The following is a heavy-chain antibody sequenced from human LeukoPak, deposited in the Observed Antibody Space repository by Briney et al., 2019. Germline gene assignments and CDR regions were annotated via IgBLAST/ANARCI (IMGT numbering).Heavy chain of an antibody. V-gene: IGHV3-48*01. D-gene: IGHD4-17*01. CDR2: ISSSADRI. Sequence: PGGSLRLSCAASGFTFSASAMNWVRQAPGKGLEWISYISSSADRIYYADSVRGRLAISRDNDRNSLFLEMNALRAEDTAVYYCARANPTTPIFYFDFWGRGTLVTVSS. CDR3: ARANPTTPIFYFDF. J-gene: IGHJ4*02. CDR1: GFTFSASA.